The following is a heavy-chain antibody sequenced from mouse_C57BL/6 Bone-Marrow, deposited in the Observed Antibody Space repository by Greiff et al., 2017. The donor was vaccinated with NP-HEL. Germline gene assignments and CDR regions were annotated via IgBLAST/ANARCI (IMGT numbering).Heavy chain of an antibody. CDR3: ARHPLGYGDYFDY. D-gene: IGHD3-1*01. Sequence: DVQLVESGGDLVKPGGSLKLSCAASGFTFSSYGMSWVRQTPDKRLEWVATISSGGSYTYYPDSVKGRFTISRDNAKNTLYLQMSSLKSEDTAMYYCARHPLGYGDYFDYWGQGTT. CDR2: ISSGGSYT. CDR1: GFTFSSYG. J-gene: IGHJ2*01. V-gene: IGHV5-6*01.